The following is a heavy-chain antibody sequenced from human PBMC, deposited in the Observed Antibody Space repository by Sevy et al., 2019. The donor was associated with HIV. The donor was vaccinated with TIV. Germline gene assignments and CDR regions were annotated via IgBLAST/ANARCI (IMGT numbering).Heavy chain of an antibody. D-gene: IGHD3-22*01. CDR2: FDPEDGET. V-gene: IGHV1-24*01. CDR3: ATTREYYEDSSGYLDF. J-gene: IGHJ4*02. Sequence: ASVKVSCKVSGYTLSELSIHWVRQAPGKGPEWMGRFDPEDGETIYAQKFQGRVTLTEDTSTDTAYMELRSLKTEDTAVYYCATTREYYEDSSGYLDFWGQGTLVTVSS. CDR1: GYTLSELS.